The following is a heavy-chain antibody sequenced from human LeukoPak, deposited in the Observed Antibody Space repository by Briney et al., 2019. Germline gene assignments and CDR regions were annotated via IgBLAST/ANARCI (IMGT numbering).Heavy chain of an antibody. CDR1: GDSISSSVYY. Sequence: SETLSLTCTVSGDSISSSVYYWTWIRQTPGKELEWIGTMYYTGSTYYSPSLKRRVTISVDTSMNQFSLKLTSVTAADTAVYYCASPGNHYHYMDVWGKGTTVTVSS. CDR3: ASPGNHYHYMDV. CDR2: MYYTGST. J-gene: IGHJ6*03. D-gene: IGHD1-14*01. V-gene: IGHV4-39*07.